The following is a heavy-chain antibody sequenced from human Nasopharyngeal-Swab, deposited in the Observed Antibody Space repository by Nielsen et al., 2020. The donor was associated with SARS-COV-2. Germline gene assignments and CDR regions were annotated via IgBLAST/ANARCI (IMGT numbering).Heavy chain of an antibody. CDR1: GGSISSYY. D-gene: IGHD3-22*01. CDR3: ARVIIYDSSGYYNWFDP. V-gene: IGHV4-59*01. J-gene: IGHJ5*02. CDR2: IYYSGST. Sequence: SETLSLTCTVSGGSISSYYWSWIRQPPGKGLEWIGYIYYSGSTNYNPPLKSRVTISVATSKNQFSLKLSSVTAADTAVYYCARVIIYDSSGYYNWFDPWGQGTLVTVSS.